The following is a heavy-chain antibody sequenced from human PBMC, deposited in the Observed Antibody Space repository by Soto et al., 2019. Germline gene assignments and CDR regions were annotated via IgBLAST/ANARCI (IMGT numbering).Heavy chain of an antibody. D-gene: IGHD1-1*01. CDR3: ARGGTGYPYYYYYGMDV. J-gene: IGHJ6*02. CDR1: GGSFSGYY. CDR2: INHSGST. Sequence: SETLSLTCAVYGGSFSGYYWSWIRQPPGKGLEWIGEINHSGSTNYNPSLKSRVTISVDTSKNQFSLKLSSVTAADTAVYYCARGGTGYPYYYYYGMDVWGQRTTVTVSS. V-gene: IGHV4-34*01.